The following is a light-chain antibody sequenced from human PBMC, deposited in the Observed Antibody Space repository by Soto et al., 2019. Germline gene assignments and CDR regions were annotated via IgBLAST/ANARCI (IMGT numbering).Light chain of an antibody. J-gene: IGKJ4*01. CDR3: LQDYAYPLT. CDR1: QDIKKD. V-gene: IGKV1-6*01. CDR2: AAS. Sequence: AIQMTQSPSSLSASVGDRVTITCRASQDIKKDLGWYQQKPGKAPNLLIYAASSLQGGVPSRFSGTGSGTEFTLTISSLQPEDFATYYCLQDYAYPLTFGGGTQMEI.